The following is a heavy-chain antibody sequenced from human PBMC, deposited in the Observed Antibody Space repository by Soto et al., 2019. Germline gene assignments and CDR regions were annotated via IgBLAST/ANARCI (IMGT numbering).Heavy chain of an antibody. CDR3: ARVSFSNDYDHYYMDV. CDR1: GFSVRVNY. Sequence: EVQVVESGGGLVQPGGSLRLSCAASGFSVRVNYMTWVRQAPGKGLERVSVTYTGGDTDYADSVKGRFTTSRDNSKNMLYLEVSSLRAEDTAVYYCARVSFSNDYDHYYMDVWGKGTTVTVSS. V-gene: IGHV3-66*01. CDR2: TYTGGDT. D-gene: IGHD4-4*01. J-gene: IGHJ6*03.